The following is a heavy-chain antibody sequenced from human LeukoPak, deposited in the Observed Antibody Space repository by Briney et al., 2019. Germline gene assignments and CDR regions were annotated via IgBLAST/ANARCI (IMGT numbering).Heavy chain of an antibody. Sequence: ASVKVSCKASGYTFTSYDINWVRQATGQGLEWMGWMSPNSGNTGYAQKFQGRVTMTRNTSISTAYMELSSLRSEDTAVYYCARGLRYSGSDALGYWGQGTLVTVSS. J-gene: IGHJ4*02. CDR3: ARGLRYSGSDALGY. CDR2: MSPNSGNT. D-gene: IGHD5-12*01. CDR1: GYTFTSYD. V-gene: IGHV1-8*01.